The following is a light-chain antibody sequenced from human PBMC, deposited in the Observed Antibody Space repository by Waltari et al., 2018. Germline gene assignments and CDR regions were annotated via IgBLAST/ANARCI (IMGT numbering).Light chain of an antibody. Sequence: YVVTQPPSVSVAPGKTARLTCEGKQIATKSDNWYQQKAGQAPVLVMFYDSDRPSGIPERFSGSNSGNTATLTINWVEPGDEADYHCQLWDDTNNSGVFGGGTKLTVL. J-gene: IGLJ3*02. CDR2: YDS. V-gene: IGLV3-21*04. CDR3: QLWDDTNNSGV. CDR1: QIATKS.